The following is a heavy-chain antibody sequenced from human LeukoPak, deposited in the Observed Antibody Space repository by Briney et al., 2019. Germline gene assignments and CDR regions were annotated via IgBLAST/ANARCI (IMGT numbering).Heavy chain of an antibody. J-gene: IGHJ3*02. CDR3: AREEGLGTAMIRGAFDI. Sequence: GGSLRLSCAASGFTFSSYSMNWVRQAPGKGPEWVSYISSSSSTIYYADSVKGRFTISRDNAKNSLYLQMNSLRAEDTAVYYCAREEGLGTAMIRGAFDIWGQGTMVTVSS. CDR2: ISSSSSTI. CDR1: GFTFSSYS. V-gene: IGHV3-48*04. D-gene: IGHD5-18*01.